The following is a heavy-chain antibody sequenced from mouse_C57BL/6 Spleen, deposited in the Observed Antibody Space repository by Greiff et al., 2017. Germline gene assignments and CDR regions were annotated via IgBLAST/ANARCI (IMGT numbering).Heavy chain of an antibody. CDR2: ISSGGDSI. J-gene: IGHJ3*01. CDR1: GFTFSSYA. Sequence: EVQLVESGEGLVKPGGSLKLSCAASGFTFSSYALSWVRQTPEKRLEWVAYISSGGDSIYYADTVKGRFTISRDNARNTLYLEMSSLTSEDTAMYYCTRDMGYDVGAWFAYWGQGTLVTVSA. CDR3: TRDMGYDVGAWFAY. D-gene: IGHD2-2*01. V-gene: IGHV5-9-1*02.